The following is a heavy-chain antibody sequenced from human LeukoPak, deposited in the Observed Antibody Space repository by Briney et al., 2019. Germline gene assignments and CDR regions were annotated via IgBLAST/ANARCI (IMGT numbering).Heavy chain of an antibody. CDR3: ARDGSAYNLDY. Sequence: GGSLRLSCAASGFTFSSYWMHWVRQAPGKGLVWVSRINSDGSSTSYADSVKGRFTVSRDNAKNTLNLQMNSLRAEDTAVYFCARDGSAYNLDYWGQGVLVTVSS. V-gene: IGHV3-74*01. D-gene: IGHD3-16*01. CDR1: GFTFSSYW. J-gene: IGHJ4*02. CDR2: INSDGSST.